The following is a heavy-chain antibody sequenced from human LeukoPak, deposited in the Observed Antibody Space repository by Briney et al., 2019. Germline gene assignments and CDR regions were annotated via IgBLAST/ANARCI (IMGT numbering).Heavy chain of an antibody. Sequence: GGSLRLSCAASGFTVSGNYMSWVRQAPGKGLEWVSVIYSGGTTHYTDSVKGRFTISRDDAKNTLYLQMTSLRAEDTAVYYCARLTVLSFGVDCWGQGTLVTVSS. CDR3: ARLTVLSFGVDC. D-gene: IGHD3-10*01. CDR1: GFTVSGNY. J-gene: IGHJ4*02. V-gene: IGHV3-66*04. CDR2: IYSGGTT.